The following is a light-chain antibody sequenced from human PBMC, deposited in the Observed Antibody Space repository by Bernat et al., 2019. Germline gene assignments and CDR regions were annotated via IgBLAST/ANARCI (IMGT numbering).Light chain of an antibody. V-gene: IGLV2-14*03. CDR3: SSFTTPDTYV. Sequence: QSALTQPASVAGSPGQSITISCTGTRSDVGRYKYVSWYQQYPGKAPKLLIYDVSNRPSGVSSRFFGSKSGNTASLTLSGPQAEDEADYYCSSFTTPDTYVFGPGTEVTVL. CDR1: RSDVGRYKY. J-gene: IGLJ1*01. CDR2: DVS.